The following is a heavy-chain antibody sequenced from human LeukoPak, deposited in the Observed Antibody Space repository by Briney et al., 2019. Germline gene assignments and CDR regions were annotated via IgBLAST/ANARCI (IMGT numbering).Heavy chain of an antibody. D-gene: IGHD5-24*01. J-gene: IGHJ5*02. CDR2: INPNSGGT. Sequence: ASVTVSFKASGYTFTGYYMHWVRQAPGQGREWMGWINPNSGGTNYAQKFQGRVTMTRDTSISTAYMELSRLRSDDTAVYYCAREAIRHNWFDPWGQGTLVTVSS. V-gene: IGHV1-2*02. CDR3: AREAIRHNWFDP. CDR1: GYTFTGYY.